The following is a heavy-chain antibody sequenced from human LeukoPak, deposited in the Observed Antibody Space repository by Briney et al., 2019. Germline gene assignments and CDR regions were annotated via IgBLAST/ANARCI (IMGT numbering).Heavy chain of an antibody. CDR1: AFSFSKHA. D-gene: IGHD4-23*01. V-gene: IGHV3-30*02. CDR2: ILYERNIK. Sequence: QAGPSLTPFCPAAAFSFSKHAMHVSRQAPRKGRQCATFILYERNIKNSADSVKGRLTISRDNSKDTLFLQMNSLRAEDTAVYYCTKGDDYGANPRLPKFNWFDPWGQGALVTVSS. J-gene: IGHJ5*02. CDR3: TKGDDYGANPRLPKFNWFDP.